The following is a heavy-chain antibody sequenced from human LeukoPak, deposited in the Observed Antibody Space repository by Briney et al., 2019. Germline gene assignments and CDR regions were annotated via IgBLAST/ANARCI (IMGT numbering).Heavy chain of an antibody. CDR2: ISWNSGTI. V-gene: IGHV3-9*03. D-gene: IGHD2-2*01. J-gene: IGHJ4*02. Sequence: GGSLRLSCAASGFTFDDYAMHWVRQAPGKGLEWVSGISWNSGTIGYADSVKGRLTISRDNAKNSLYLQMNSLRAEDMALYYCAKGYCSSTSCYVGDYWGQGTLVTVSS. CDR1: GFTFDDYA. CDR3: AKGYCSSTSCYVGDY.